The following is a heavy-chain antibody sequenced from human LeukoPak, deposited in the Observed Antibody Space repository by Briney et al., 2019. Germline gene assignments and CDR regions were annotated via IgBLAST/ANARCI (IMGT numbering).Heavy chain of an antibody. J-gene: IGHJ4*02. Sequence: SETLSLTCTVSGGSISSDEHYWSWIRQPPGKGLEWIGYMFHSGSTYYNPSLKSRVTISMDTSKNQFSLKLTSVTAADTAVYYCARGCVDDRSVYFDYWGQGPLVTVSS. V-gene: IGHV4-30-4*01. D-gene: IGHD3-22*01. CDR1: GGSISSDEHY. CDR2: MFHSGST. CDR3: ARGCVDDRSVYFDY.